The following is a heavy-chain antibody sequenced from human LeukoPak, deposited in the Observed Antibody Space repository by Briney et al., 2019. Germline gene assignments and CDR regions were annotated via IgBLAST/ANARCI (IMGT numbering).Heavy chain of an antibody. CDR3: AKSGSYYYYYYMDV. Sequence: GGSLRLSCAASGVTFSSYGMHWVRQAPGKGLECVAVIWYDGSNKYYADSVKGRFTISRDNSKNTLYLQMNSLRAEDTAVYYCAKSGSYYYYYYMDVWGKGTTVTVSS. CDR1: GVTFSSYG. D-gene: IGHD1-26*01. J-gene: IGHJ6*03. CDR2: IWYDGSNK. V-gene: IGHV3-33*06.